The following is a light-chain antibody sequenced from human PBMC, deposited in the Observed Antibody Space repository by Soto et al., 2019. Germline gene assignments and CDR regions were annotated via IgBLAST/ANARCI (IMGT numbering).Light chain of an antibody. J-gene: IGLJ1*01. CDR1: SNDVGGYNY. CDR3: CSYVGNSSSVV. Sequence: QSPLAQPRSVSCPPGQSVTISCTGSSNDVGGYNYVSWYQQRPGKAPKLLIYDVTKWQPGVPDRFSGSKSGNAASPPIYSLQPDDEADYYCCSYVGNSSSVVFAPATKATVL. CDR2: DVT. V-gene: IGLV2-11*01.